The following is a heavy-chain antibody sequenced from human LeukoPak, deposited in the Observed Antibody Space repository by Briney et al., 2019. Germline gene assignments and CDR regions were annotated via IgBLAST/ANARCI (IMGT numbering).Heavy chain of an antibody. Sequence: SETLSLTCSVSGGSITDDNYYWGWIRQPPGKGLEWIGAIYYRGTTSYMPSLKSRVTISVDTSKSQFSLKLDSVTAAGTSVYYCARHRYYYDKSAFSFDSWGQGTLVTVSS. CDR3: ARHRYYYDKSAFSFDS. CDR1: GGSITDDNYY. J-gene: IGHJ4*02. V-gene: IGHV4-39*01. CDR2: IYYRGTT. D-gene: IGHD3-22*01.